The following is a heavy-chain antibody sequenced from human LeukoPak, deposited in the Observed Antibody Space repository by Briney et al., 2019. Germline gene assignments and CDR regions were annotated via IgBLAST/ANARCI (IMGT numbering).Heavy chain of an antibody. CDR1: GYTFTGYY. Sequence: ASVKVSCKASGYTFTGYYMHWVRQAPGQGLEWMGWINPNSGGTNYAQKFQGRVTMTRDTSISTAYMELSRLRSDDTAVSYCARLIGYSSGWYTVQNFDYWGQGTLVTVSS. CDR3: ARLIGYSSGWYTVQNFDY. CDR2: INPNSGGT. J-gene: IGHJ4*02. V-gene: IGHV1-2*02. D-gene: IGHD6-19*01.